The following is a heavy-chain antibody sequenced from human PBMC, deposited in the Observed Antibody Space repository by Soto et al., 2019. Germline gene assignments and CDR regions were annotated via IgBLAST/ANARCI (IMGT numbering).Heavy chain of an antibody. V-gene: IGHV1-18*01. CDR2: IGADNGDT. CDR3: ARDWKGGDGFDP. CDR1: GYTFSTYG. J-gene: IGHJ5*02. D-gene: IGHD3-16*01. Sequence: QVRLVQSGAEVKKPGASVKVSCKASGYTFSTYGLSWVRQAPGQGLEWMGWIGADNGDTNYAQNSQGRVTMTTDTSTTTSYMELRSLTSDDTAVYFCARDWKGGDGFDPWGQGTVVTVSS.